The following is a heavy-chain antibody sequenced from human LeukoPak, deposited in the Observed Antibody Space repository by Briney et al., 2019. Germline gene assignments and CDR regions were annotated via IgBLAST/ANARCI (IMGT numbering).Heavy chain of an antibody. CDR3: ARHVQQWLPGGFDP. Sequence: SWIRQHPGKGLEWMGRTDPSDSYTNYSPSFQGHVTISADKSISTAYLQWSSLKASDTAMYYCARHVQQWLPGGFDPWGQGTLVTVSS. J-gene: IGHJ5*02. CDR2: TDPSDSYT. D-gene: IGHD6-19*01. V-gene: IGHV5-10-1*01.